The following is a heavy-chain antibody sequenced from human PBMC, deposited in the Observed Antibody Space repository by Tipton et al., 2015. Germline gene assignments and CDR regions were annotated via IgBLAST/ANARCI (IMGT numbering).Heavy chain of an antibody. CDR3: ARVPTPVFSIGRVPPAIADY. CDR1: GFTLSRYA. V-gene: IGHV3-64*04. Sequence: SLRLSCSAAGFTLSRYAMNWVRQAPGKGLEYVSAISSNGYNTYYADSVKGRFTISRDNSENTLYLQMNSLRAEDAAVYYCARVPTPVFSIGRVPPAIADYWGQGTLVTVSS. CDR2: ISSNGYNT. D-gene: IGHD2-2*01. J-gene: IGHJ4*02.